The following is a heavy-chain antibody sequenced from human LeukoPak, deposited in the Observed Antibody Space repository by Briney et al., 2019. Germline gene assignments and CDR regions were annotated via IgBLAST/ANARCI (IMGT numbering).Heavy chain of an antibody. Sequence: PSETLSLTCSVSGGSISSGHYWGWIRQPPGKGLEWIGSIYQTGSTYDNPSLKSRVTISVDTSKNQFSLKLSSVTAADTAVYYCARVGLYGSGSFTAFDIWGQGTMVTVSS. V-gene: IGHV4-38-2*02. CDR2: IYQTGST. CDR3: ARVGLYGSGSFTAFDI. CDR1: GGSISSGHY. D-gene: IGHD3-10*01. J-gene: IGHJ3*02.